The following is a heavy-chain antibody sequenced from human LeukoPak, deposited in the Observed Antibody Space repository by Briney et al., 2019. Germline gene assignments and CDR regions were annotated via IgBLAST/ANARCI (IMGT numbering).Heavy chain of an antibody. V-gene: IGHV1-24*01. J-gene: IGHJ6*04. Sequence: ASVKVSCKVSGYTLTELSMHWVRQAPGKGLEWMGGFDPDDGETIYAQKFQGRVTMTEDTSTDTAYMELSSLRSEDTAVYYCATPRTGGYCSSTSCYYYYGMDVWGKGTTVTVSS. D-gene: IGHD2-2*01. CDR1: GYTLTELS. CDR2: FDPDDGET. CDR3: ATPRTGGYCSSTSCYYYYGMDV.